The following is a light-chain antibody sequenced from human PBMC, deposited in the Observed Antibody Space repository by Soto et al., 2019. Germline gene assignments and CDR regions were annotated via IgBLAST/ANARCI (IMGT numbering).Light chain of an antibody. CDR1: QSMSTNY. CDR3: HHYDSSPLT. Sequence: EIVLAQSPDTLSLSPGERATLSCRTSQSMSTNYLAWYQQKSGQPPRLLIYGASIRATGIPDRFSGSGSGTDFTLTISRLEPEDFAVYYCHHYDSSPLTFGGGAKVEIK. CDR2: GAS. J-gene: IGKJ4*01. V-gene: IGKV3-20*01.